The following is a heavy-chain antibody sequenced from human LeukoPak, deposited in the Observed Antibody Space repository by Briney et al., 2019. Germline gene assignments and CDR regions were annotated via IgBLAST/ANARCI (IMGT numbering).Heavy chain of an antibody. J-gene: IGHJ6*02. CDR2: IVVGSGNT. CDR3: ATGPSMVYYGMDV. Sequence: SVKVSCRASGFTFTSSAVQWVRQARGQRLEWIGWIVVGSGNTNYAQKFQERVTITRDMSTSTAYMELSSLRSEDTAVYYCATGPSMVYYGMDVWGQGTTVTVSS. CDR1: GFTFTSSA. V-gene: IGHV1-58*01. D-gene: IGHD3-10*01.